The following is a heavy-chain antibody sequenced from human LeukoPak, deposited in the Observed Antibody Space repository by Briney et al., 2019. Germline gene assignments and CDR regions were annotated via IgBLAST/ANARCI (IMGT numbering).Heavy chain of an antibody. Sequence: SETLSLTCTVSGGSISSYYWSWIRQPPGKGLEWIGYIYYSGSTNYNPSLKSRVTISVDTSKNQFSLKLSSVTAADTAVYYCARDGLAVAGSYYYYGMDVWGQGTTATVSS. CDR1: GGSISSYY. CDR3: ARDGLAVAGSYYYYGMDV. D-gene: IGHD6-19*01. V-gene: IGHV4-59*01. J-gene: IGHJ6*02. CDR2: IYYSGST.